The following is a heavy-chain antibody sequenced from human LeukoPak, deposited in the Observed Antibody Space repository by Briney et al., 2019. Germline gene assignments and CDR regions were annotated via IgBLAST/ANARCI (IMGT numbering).Heavy chain of an antibody. D-gene: IGHD6-19*01. CDR3: AKDLSYTSGASDH. Sequence: GGSLRLSCAASGFTFSAFAMTWARQAPGKGLEWVSTITDDGYNTYSADSVKGRITFSRDNSKNTLSLQLRSLRAEDTAVYYCAKDLSYTSGASDHWGQRTLVTVSS. CDR2: ITDDGYNT. J-gene: IGHJ4*02. CDR1: GFTFSAFA. V-gene: IGHV3-23*01.